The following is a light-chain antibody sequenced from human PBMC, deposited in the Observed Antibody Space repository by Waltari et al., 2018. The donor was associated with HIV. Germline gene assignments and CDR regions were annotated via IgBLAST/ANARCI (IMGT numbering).Light chain of an antibody. CDR1: SRRRNYA. CDR2: LNSDGSH. V-gene: IGLV4-69*01. J-gene: IGLJ3*02. CDR3: QTWDTGIRV. Sequence: QVVLTQSPSASAPLGASVKLTCTLSSRRRNYAIAWHQLQPGKGPRYLMKLNSDGSHTKGDGIPDRFSGSSSGAERHLTISSLQSEDEADYYCQTWDTGIRVFGGGTKLTVL.